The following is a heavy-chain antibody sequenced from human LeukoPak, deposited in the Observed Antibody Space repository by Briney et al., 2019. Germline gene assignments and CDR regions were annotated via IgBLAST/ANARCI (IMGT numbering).Heavy chain of an antibody. D-gene: IGHD4-23*01. V-gene: IGHV3-7*03. CDR3: ARRGDGGRSFDY. CDR2: IRQDGGLK. CDR1: GFTFSSYW. J-gene: IGHJ4*02. Sequence: PGGSPRLSCTASGFTFSSYWMSWVHQAPGKGLEWVANIRQDGGLKHYVDSVKGRFTISRDNSKNTLYLQVNSLRAEDTALYYCARRGDGGRSFDYWGQGTLVTVSS.